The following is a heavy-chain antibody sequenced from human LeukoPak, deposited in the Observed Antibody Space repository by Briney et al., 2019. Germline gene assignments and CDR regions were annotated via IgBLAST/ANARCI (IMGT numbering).Heavy chain of an antibody. CDR1: GGSISSYY. D-gene: IGHD3-22*01. V-gene: IGHV4-59*01. Sequence: SETLSLTCTVSGGSISSYYWSRIRQPPGKGLEWIGYIYYSGSTNYNPSLKSRVTISVDTSKNQFSLKLSSVTAADTAVYYCARDLGDSSGYYYYFDYWGQGTLVTVSS. CDR3: ARDLGDSSGYYYYFDY. J-gene: IGHJ4*02. CDR2: IYYSGST.